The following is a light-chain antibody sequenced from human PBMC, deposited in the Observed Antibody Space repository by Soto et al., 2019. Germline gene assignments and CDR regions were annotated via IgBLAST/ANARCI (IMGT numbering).Light chain of an antibody. Sequence: DIVMTQSPSSLSASVGDRVTITCRASQGIRSDLGWYQQKPGKAPKRLIYDASNLQGGVPSRFSGSGSGTEFTLTISRLQPEDFAVYFCLQHRSYPWTFGQGTKVEIK. CDR1: QGIRSD. J-gene: IGKJ1*01. CDR2: DAS. V-gene: IGKV1-17*01. CDR3: LQHRSYPWT.